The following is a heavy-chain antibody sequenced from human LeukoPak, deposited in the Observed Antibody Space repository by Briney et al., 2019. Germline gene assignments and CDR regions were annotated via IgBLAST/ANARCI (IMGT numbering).Heavy chain of an antibody. CDR3: AGNRATYNWFDP. D-gene: IGHD3-10*01. V-gene: IGHV3-11*01. Sequence: GGSLRLSCAASGFTFNQHSMSWIRQAPRKRLERVSYISSSGSTIDYADSVKGRFTISRDNAKNSLYLQMNSLRAEDTAVYYCAGNRATYNWFDPWGQGTLVTVSS. J-gene: IGHJ5*02. CDR1: GFTFNQHS. CDR2: ISSSGSTI.